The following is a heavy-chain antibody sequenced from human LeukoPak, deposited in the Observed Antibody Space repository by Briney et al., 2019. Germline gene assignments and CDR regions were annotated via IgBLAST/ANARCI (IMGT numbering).Heavy chain of an antibody. J-gene: IGHJ5*01. Sequence: GGSLRLSCAASGFPFSSYAMSWVRQAPGKGLEWVSAISGGDGSTYYADSVKGRFTISRDNSKNTPSLQMNSLRAEDAAVYYCAKGDSSGWYESSWFDPWGQGTLVTVSS. CDR3: AKGDSSGWYESSWFDP. D-gene: IGHD6-19*01. V-gene: IGHV3-23*01. CDR2: ISGGDGST. CDR1: GFPFSSYA.